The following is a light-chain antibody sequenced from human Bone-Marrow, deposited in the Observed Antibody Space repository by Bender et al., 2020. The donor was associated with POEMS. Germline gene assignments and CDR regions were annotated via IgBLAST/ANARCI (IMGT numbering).Light chain of an antibody. CDR3: SSYAGSNNLVV. CDR2: DVS. CDR1: STDVGGYKS. V-gene: IGLV2-11*01. Sequence: HSALTQPRSVSGSPGQSVTISCTGTSTDVGGYKSVSWYQQRPGKAPKLLIFDVSERPSGVPDRFSASKSGNTASLTISGLQADDEADYYCSSYAGSNNLVVFGGGTKLTVL. J-gene: IGLJ2*01.